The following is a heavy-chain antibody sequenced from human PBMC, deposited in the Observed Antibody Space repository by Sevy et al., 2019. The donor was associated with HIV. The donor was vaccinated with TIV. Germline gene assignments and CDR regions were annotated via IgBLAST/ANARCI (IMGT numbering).Heavy chain of an antibody. CDR3: ARSMEQQLDACDI. J-gene: IGHJ3*02. CDR2: IYSYGET. V-gene: IGHV4-39*01. Sequence: SETLSLTCTVSGASIRDSSYYWAWIRQPPGKGLEWIGNIYSYGETYYNSSLKSRVTISVDTSKNQFSLSLTSVTAADTAVYFCARSMEQQLDACDIWGQGTMVTVSS. CDR1: GASIRDSSYY. D-gene: IGHD6-13*01.